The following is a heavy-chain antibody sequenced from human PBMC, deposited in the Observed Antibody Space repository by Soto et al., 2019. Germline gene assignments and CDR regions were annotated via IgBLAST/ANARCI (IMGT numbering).Heavy chain of an antibody. J-gene: IGHJ4*02. D-gene: IGHD1-26*01. Sequence: SETLSLTCTLSRSSISSYYWSWIRQPPGKGLEWIGYIYYSGSTNYNPSLKSRVTISVDTSKNQFSLKLSSVTAADTAVYYCARAYSGSYSDYWGQGALVTVS. CDR1: RSSISSYY. V-gene: IGHV4-59*01. CDR2: IYYSGST. CDR3: ARAYSGSYSDY.